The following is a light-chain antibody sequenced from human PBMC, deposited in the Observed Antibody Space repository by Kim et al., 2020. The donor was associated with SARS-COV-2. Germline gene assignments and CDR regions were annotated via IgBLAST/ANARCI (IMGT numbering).Light chain of an antibody. CDR1: QSIRIY. Sequence: DIQMTQSPSTLSTSVGDRVTITCRASQSIRIYLAWYPQKPGKAPKLLIYRASRLETGVPSRFSGSGSGTEFTLTISSLQPDDSAIYYCQHYDAYPLTFGGGTKLEI. J-gene: IGKJ4*01. V-gene: IGKV1-5*03. CDR3: QHYDAYPLT. CDR2: RAS.